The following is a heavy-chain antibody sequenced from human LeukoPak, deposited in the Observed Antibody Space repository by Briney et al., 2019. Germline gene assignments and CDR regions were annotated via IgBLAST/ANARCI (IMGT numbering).Heavy chain of an antibody. CDR3: ARLGIGNWFDP. J-gene: IGHJ5*02. CDR1: GFTFSSYS. D-gene: IGHD2-21*01. V-gene: IGHV3-21*01. Sequence: GGSLRLSCAPSGFTFSSYSMNWVRQAPGKGLEWVSSISSSSSYIYYADSVKGRFTISRDNAKNSLYLQMNSLRAEDTAVYYCARLGIGNWFDPWGQGTLVTVSS. CDR2: ISSSSSYI.